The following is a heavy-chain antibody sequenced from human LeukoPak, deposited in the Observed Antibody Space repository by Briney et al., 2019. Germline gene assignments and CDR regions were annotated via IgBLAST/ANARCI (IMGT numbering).Heavy chain of an antibody. CDR3: ARGYGDWFDP. J-gene: IGHJ5*02. CDR2: INSDGRRT. V-gene: IGHV3-74*01. CDR1: GFTFNSYW. Sequence: GGPLRRSCAASGFTFNSYWMHWVRQAPGKGLVWVSRINSDGRRTAYADSVKGRFSISRDNAKNTLYLQMNSLRVEDTAVYYCARGYGDWFDPWGQGTLVTVSS. D-gene: IGHD3-10*01.